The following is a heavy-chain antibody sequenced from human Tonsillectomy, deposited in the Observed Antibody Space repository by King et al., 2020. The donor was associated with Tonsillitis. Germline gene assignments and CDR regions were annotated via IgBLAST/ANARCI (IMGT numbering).Heavy chain of an antibody. CDR1: GGTFSSYA. CDR2: IIPIFGIV. Sequence: VQLVESGAEVKKPGSSVKVSCKASGGTFSSYAISWVRQAPGQGLEWMGGIIPIFGIVNSAQKFQGRVTITADESTNTAYMELSSLRSEDTAVYYCAGAGELRGIDYYYMDVWGKGTTVTVSS. V-gene: IGHV1-69*01. D-gene: IGHD3-10*01. CDR3: AGAGELRGIDYYYMDV. J-gene: IGHJ6*03.